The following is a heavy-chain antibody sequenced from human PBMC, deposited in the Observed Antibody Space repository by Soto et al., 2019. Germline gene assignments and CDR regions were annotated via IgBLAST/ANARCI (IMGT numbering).Heavy chain of an antibody. J-gene: IGHJ6*02. D-gene: IGHD1-26*01. V-gene: IGHV3-21*01. Sequence: EVQLVESGGGLVKPGGSLRLSCAASGFTFSSYSMNWVRQAPGKGLEWVSSISSSSSYIYYADSVKGRFTISRDNAKNSLYLQMNSLRAADTAVYYCARDRVIVGATTHNYYGMDVWGQGTTVTVSS. CDR3: ARDRVIVGATTHNYYGMDV. CDR1: GFTFSSYS. CDR2: ISSSSSYI.